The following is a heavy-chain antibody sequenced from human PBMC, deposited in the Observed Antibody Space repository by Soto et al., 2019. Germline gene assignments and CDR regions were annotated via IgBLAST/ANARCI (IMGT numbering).Heavy chain of an antibody. CDR1: GFTFISYW. CDR2: INSDGSST. J-gene: IGHJ6*03. D-gene: IGHD3-10*01. V-gene: IGHV3-74*01. Sequence: GGSLRLSFAASGFTFISYWMHWVRQAPGKGRVWVSRINSDGSSTSYPDPVKGRFTISRDNAKNTLYLQMNSLRAEDTAVYYCARVTDGWFGEVYMDVWGKGTTVTVSS. CDR3: ARVTDGWFGEVYMDV.